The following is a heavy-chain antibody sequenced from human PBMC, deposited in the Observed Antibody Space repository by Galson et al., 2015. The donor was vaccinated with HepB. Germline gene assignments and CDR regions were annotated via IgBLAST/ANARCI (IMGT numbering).Heavy chain of an antibody. J-gene: IGHJ4*02. CDR2: ISGSGGST. CDR1: GFSFSSYV. V-gene: IGHV3-23*01. CDR3: AKQLGRYGGSYGDDY. Sequence: SLRLSCAASGFSFSSYVMNWVRQAPGKGLEWVSAISGSGGSTYYADSVKGRFTISRDNSKNTLYLQMNSLRAEDTAVYYCAKQLGRYGGSYGDDYWGQGTLVTVSS. D-gene: IGHD1-26*01.